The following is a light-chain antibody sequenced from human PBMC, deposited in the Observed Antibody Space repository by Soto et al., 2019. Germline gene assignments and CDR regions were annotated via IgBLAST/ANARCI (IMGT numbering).Light chain of an antibody. V-gene: IGKV3-20*01. J-gene: IGKJ2*01. CDR1: QSVTNNY. CDR3: QQYGSSPSYT. Sequence: EVVLTQSPGTLSLSPGERATLSCRASQSVTNNYLAWYQQKPGQAPRLLIFGSSDRATGIPDRFSGSGSGTDFTLTISRLEPEDFAVYYCQQYGSSPSYTFGQGTKLEI. CDR2: GSS.